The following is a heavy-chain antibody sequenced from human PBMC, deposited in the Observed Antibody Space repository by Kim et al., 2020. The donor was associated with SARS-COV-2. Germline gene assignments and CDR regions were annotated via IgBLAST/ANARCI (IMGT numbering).Heavy chain of an antibody. J-gene: IGHJ4*02. CDR3: ARDRFFYGSSGHRAGNYFGY. Sequence: GGSLRLSCAASGFTFTGYGMHWVRQAPGKGLEWVAFIWFDGSSEYYADSVKGRFTISGDDSKNMLYLQMNSLRAEDTAVYFCARDRFFYGSSGHRAGNYFGYWGKENLVTVST. CDR2: IWFDGSSE. V-gene: IGHV3-33*01. CDR1: GFTFTGYG. D-gene: IGHD6-19*01.